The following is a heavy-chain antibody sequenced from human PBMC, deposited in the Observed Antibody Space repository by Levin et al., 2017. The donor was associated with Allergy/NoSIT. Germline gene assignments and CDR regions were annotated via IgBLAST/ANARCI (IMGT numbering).Heavy chain of an antibody. CDR1: GFTSSSCG. CDR3: AKEQSSGFYRTADY. CDR2: ITYGVGNK. Sequence: GGSLRLSYAASGFTSSSCGMHWVRQAPGEGLEWVAVITYGVGNKYYADSVKGRFTISRDDAKNTVYLEMNSLRDEDTAVYYCAKEQSSGFYRTADYWGQGTLVTVSS. D-gene: IGHD6-19*01. V-gene: IGHV3-30*18. J-gene: IGHJ4*02.